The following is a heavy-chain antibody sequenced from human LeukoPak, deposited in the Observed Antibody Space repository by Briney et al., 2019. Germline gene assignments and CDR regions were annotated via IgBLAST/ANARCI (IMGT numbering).Heavy chain of an antibody. V-gene: IGHV3-33*06. CDR1: GFTFSSYG. J-gene: IGHJ5*02. CDR3: AKDPGVVVAATGWFDP. D-gene: IGHD2-15*01. CDR2: IWYDGSNK. Sequence: GGSLRLSCAASGFTFSSYGMHWVRQAPGKGLEWVAVIWYDGSNKYYADSVKGRFTISRDNSKNTLYLQMDSLRAEDTAVYYCAKDPGVVVAATGWFDPWGQGTLVTVSS.